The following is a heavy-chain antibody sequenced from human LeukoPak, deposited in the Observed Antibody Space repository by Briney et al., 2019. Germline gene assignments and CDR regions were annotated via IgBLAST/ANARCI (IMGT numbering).Heavy chain of an antibody. J-gene: IGHJ6*02. Sequence: SETLSLTCTASGGSISSYYWSWIRQPPGKGLEWIGYIYYSGSTNYNPSLKSRVTISVDTSKNQFSLKLSSVTAADTAVYYCARRYYYYGMDVWGQGTTVTV. CDR1: GGSISSYY. V-gene: IGHV4-59*08. CDR3: ARRYYYYGMDV. CDR2: IYYSGST.